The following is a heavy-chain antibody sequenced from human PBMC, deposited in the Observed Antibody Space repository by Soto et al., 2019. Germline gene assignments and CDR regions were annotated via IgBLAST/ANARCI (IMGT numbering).Heavy chain of an antibody. Sequence: EKRLEWIGWISAYNGNTNYAQKLQGRVTMTTDTSTSTAYMELRSLRSDDTAVYYCARDENCSSTSCYDYYYYGMDVWGQGTTVTVSS. CDR3: ARDENCSSTSCYDYYYYGMDV. D-gene: IGHD2-2*01. CDR2: ISAYNGNT. V-gene: IGHV1-18*01. J-gene: IGHJ6*02.